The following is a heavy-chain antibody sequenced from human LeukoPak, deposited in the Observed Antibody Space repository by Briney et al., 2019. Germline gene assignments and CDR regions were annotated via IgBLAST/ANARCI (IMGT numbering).Heavy chain of an antibody. D-gene: IGHD6-13*01. Sequence: GGSLRLSCAASGFTFSSYDMNWVCQAPGKGLEWVSFISSSSTIIYYADSVKGRFTISRDNAKNSLYLQMNSLRAEDTAVYYCAREAKSLRIAAAGTFPFDYWGQGTLVTVSS. V-gene: IGHV3-48*01. CDR1: GFTFSSYD. CDR2: ISSSSTII. J-gene: IGHJ4*02. CDR3: AREAKSLRIAAAGTFPFDY.